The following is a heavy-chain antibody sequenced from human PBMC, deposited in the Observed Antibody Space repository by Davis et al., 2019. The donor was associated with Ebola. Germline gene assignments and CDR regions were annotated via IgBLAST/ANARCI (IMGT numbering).Heavy chain of an antibody. D-gene: IGHD3-22*01. V-gene: IGHV3-21*01. J-gene: IGHJ1*01. CDR2: ISSSSSYI. CDR1: GFTFSSYS. CDR3: ARDTHNYDTTGYLL. Sequence: GESLKISCAASGFTFSSYSMNWVRQAPGKGLEWVSSISSSSSYIHYADSVKGRFTISRDNAKNSLYLQMNSLRAEETAVYFCARDTHNYDTTGYLLWGQGTLVTVSS.